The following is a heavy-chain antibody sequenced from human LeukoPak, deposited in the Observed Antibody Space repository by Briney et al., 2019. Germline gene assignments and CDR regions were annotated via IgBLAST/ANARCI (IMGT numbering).Heavy chain of an antibody. CDR3: AAVLDAAPPEKPGIAVAGTDY. D-gene: IGHD6-19*01. J-gene: IGHJ4*02. V-gene: IGHV1-58*02. Sequence: SVKVSCKASGFTFTSSAMQWVRQARGQSLEWIGWIVVGRGNTTYAQKFQERSTITRDMSTSTAYMELSSLRFEDTAVYYCAAVLDAAPPEKPGIAVAGTDYWGQGTMVTVSS. CDR1: GFTFTSSA. CDR2: IVVGRGNT.